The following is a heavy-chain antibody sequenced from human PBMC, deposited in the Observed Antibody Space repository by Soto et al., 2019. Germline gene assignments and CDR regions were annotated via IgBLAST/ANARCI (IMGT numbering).Heavy chain of an antibody. D-gene: IGHD2-2*01. J-gene: IGHJ6*03. CDR1: GLTVSTSY. Sequence: EVQLVESGGGLVQPGGSLRLSCVASGLTVSTSYMSWARQAPGKGLEWVSVIYSGGSTYYADSLKGRFTISRDISKNTLYLHLKGWGAEEPAVYYWAEDGGTRVGVGTNWYYNMTSGARGPRSPSP. V-gene: IGHV3-66*01. CDR2: IYSGGST. CDR3: AEDGGTRVGVGTNWYYNMTS.